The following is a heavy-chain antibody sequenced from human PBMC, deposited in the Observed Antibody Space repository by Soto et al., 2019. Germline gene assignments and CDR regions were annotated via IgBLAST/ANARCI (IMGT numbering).Heavy chain of an antibody. V-gene: IGHV3-13*01. CDR3: ARGVRGVNTYYFDY. J-gene: IGHJ4*02. CDR2: IGTAGDT. CDR1: GSTFSSYD. D-gene: IGHD3-10*01. Sequence: GGSLRLSCAASGSTFSSYDMHWVRQATGKGLEWVSAIGTAGDTYYPGSVKGRFTISRENAKNSLYLQMNSLRAGDTAVYYCARGVRGVNTYYFDYWGQGTLVTVSS.